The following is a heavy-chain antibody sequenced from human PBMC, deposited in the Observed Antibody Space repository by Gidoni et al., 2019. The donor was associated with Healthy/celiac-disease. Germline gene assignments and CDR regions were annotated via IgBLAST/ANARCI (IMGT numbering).Heavy chain of an antibody. CDR1: GGSIRSSSYY. CDR2: IYYSGST. V-gene: IGHV4-39*07. D-gene: IGHD4-17*01. Sequence: QLQLQESGPGLVKPSETLSLTCTVSGGSIRSSSYYWGWIRQPPGKGLEWIGSIYYSGSTYYNPSLKSRVTISVDTSKNQFSLKLSSVTAADTAVYYCARAKWVTTTSDAFDIWGQGTMVTVSS. CDR3: ARAKWVTTTSDAFDI. J-gene: IGHJ3*02.